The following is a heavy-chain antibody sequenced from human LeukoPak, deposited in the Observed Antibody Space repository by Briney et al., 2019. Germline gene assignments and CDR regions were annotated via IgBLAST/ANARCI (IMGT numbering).Heavy chain of an antibody. V-gene: IGHV4-34*01. CDR1: GGSFSGYY. J-gene: IGHJ4*02. D-gene: IGHD3-10*01. CDR2: INHSGST. CDR3: ARRTGVFYGSGSYYNVGRFDY. Sequence: SETLSLTCAVYGGSFSGYYWSWIRQPPGKGLEWIGEINHSGSTNYNPSLKSRVTISVDTTKNQFSLKLSSVTAADTAVYYCARRTGVFYGSGSYYNVGRFDYWGQGTLVTVSS.